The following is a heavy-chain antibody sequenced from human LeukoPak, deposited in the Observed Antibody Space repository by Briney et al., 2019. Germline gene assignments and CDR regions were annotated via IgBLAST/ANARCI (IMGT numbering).Heavy chain of an antibody. Sequence: PGGSLRLSCAASGFTVSSNYMSWVRQAPGKGLEWVSVIYSGGSTYYADSVKGRFTISRDNSKNTLYLQMNSLRAEDTAVYYCARSWQLADPFDYWGQGTLVTVSS. D-gene: IGHD6-6*01. CDR1: GFTVSSNY. J-gene: IGHJ4*02. CDR2: IYSGGST. V-gene: IGHV3-66*01. CDR3: ARSWQLADPFDY.